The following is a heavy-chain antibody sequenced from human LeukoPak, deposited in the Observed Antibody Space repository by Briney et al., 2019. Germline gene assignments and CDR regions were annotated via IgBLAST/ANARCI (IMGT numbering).Heavy chain of an antibody. J-gene: IGHJ4*02. Sequence: GGSLRLSCAASGFTFSDHRMSWVRQAPGKGLEWVSAISGSGGSTFYADSVKGRFTISRDNSKNTLYLQMNSLRAEDTAVYYCAKVSDYYDSSGYWVGGFDYWGQGTLVTVSS. CDR1: GFTFSDHR. CDR2: ISGSGGST. V-gene: IGHV3-23*01. D-gene: IGHD3-22*01. CDR3: AKVSDYYDSSGYWVGGFDY.